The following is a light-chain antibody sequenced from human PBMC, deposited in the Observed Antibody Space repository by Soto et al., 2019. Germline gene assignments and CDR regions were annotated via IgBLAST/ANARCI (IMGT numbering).Light chain of an antibody. CDR3: QQYNSYFWT. J-gene: IGKJ1*01. Sequence: DIQLTQSPSTPSASVGARVTITCRASQTISFWLAWYQQKPGKAPKLLIYKTSNVETGVPSRFSGSGSGTEFTLTISSLQPDDFATYYCQQYNSYFWTFGQGTKVDI. CDR1: QTISFW. CDR2: KTS. V-gene: IGKV1-5*03.